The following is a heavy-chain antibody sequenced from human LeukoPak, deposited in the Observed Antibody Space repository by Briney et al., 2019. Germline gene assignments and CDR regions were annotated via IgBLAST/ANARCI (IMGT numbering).Heavy chain of an antibody. CDR2: IWYDGSDK. Sequence: GGSLRLSCAASGFSFRNYCMHWVRQAPGKGLEWVAVIWYDGSDKYYADFVKGRFTISRDNSKNTLYLQMNSLRAEDTAVYYCAKGMVIAAAGNYYSYYGMDVWGQGTTVTVSS. J-gene: IGHJ6*02. CDR3: AKGMVIAAAGNYYSYYGMDV. V-gene: IGHV3-33*06. CDR1: GFSFRNYC. D-gene: IGHD6-13*01.